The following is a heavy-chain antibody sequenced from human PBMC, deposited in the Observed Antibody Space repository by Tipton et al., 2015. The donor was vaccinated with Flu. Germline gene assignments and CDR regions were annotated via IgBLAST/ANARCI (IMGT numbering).Heavy chain of an antibody. V-gene: IGHV4-34*01. CDR3: ASSAGYDSSGYVARGPFH. CDR2: INHSGST. J-gene: IGHJ4*01. Sequence: TLSLTCAVYGGSFSGYYWSWIRQPPGKGLEWIGEINHSGSTNYNPSLKSRVTISVDTSKNQFSLKLSSVTAADTAVYYCASSAGYDSSGYVARGPFHWGQGTLVTVSS. D-gene: IGHD3-22*01. CDR1: GGSFSGYY.